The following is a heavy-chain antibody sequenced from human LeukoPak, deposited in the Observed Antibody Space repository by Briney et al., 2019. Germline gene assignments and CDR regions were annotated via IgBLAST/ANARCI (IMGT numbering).Heavy chain of an antibody. CDR3: ARVGEYYDSSGYRDY. Sequence: KSGGSLRLSCAASGFTFSSYSMNWVRQAPGKGLEWVSSISSSSSYIYYADSVKGRFTISRDNAKNSLYLQMNSLRAEDTAVYYCARVGEYYDSSGYRDYWGQGTLVTVSS. V-gene: IGHV3-21*01. J-gene: IGHJ4*02. CDR2: ISSSSSYI. CDR1: GFTFSSYS. D-gene: IGHD3-22*01.